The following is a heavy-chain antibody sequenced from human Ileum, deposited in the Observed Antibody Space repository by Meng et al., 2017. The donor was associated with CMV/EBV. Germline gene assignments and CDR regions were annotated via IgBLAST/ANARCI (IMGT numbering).Heavy chain of an antibody. D-gene: IGHD6-13*01. Sequence: GSLRLSCAASGFTFSSYWMHWVRQAPGKGLVWVSRIISDGTGTSYADSVKGRFTISRDNAKNTLYLQMNSLRAEDTAVYYCARGGSTWVDYWGQGTLVTVSS. J-gene: IGHJ4*02. CDR2: IISDGTGT. V-gene: IGHV3-74*01. CDR3: ARGGSTWVDY. CDR1: GFTFSSYW.